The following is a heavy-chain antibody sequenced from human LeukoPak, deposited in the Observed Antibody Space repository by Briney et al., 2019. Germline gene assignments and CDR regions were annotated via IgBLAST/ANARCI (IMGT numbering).Heavy chain of an antibody. D-gene: IGHD2-15*01. Sequence: SETLSLTCTVSGGSISSYYWSWIRQPPGKGLEWIGYIYYSGSANYNSSLKSRVTISVDTSKNQFSLKLSSVTAADTAVYYCETYCSGGSCYSHDAFDIWGQGTMVTVSS. CDR2: IYYSGSA. J-gene: IGHJ3*02. CDR3: ETYCSGGSCYSHDAFDI. CDR1: GGSISSYY. V-gene: IGHV4-59*12.